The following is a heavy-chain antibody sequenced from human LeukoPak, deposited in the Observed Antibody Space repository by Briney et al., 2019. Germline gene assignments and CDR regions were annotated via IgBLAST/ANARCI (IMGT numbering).Heavy chain of an antibody. J-gene: IGHJ4*02. Sequence: PGGSLRLSCAASGFTFDDYGMSWVRQAPGKGLEWVSGINWNGGSTGYADSVKGRFTISRDNAKNSLYLQMNSLRAEDTALYYCARDILAEAGIAPLDYWGQGTLVTVSS. CDR3: ARDILAEAGIAPLDY. CDR1: GFTFDDYG. V-gene: IGHV3-20*04. D-gene: IGHD6-19*01. CDR2: INWNGGST.